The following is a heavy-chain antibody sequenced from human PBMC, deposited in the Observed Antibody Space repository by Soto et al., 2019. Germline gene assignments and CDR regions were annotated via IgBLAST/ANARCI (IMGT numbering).Heavy chain of an antibody. V-gene: IGHV4-31*03. CDR1: GGSISSAGYY. D-gene: IGHD5-18*01. J-gene: IGHJ6*02. CDR2: VFYSGST. Sequence: QVQLQESGPGLVKPSQTLSLTCTVSGGSISSAGYYWSWIRQHPGKGLEWIGYVFYSGSTYYNPSLQSRVTISVDTSKNQFSLKLTSVTAADTAVYYCVRWTGMVSGQYYYGMDVWGQGTTVTVSS. CDR3: VRWTGMVSGQYYYGMDV.